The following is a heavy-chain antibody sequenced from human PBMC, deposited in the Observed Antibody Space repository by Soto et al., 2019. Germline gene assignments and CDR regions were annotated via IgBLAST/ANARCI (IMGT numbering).Heavy chain of an antibody. V-gene: IGHV1-69*08. Sequence: QVQLVQSGAEVKKPGSSVKVSCKASGGTFSSYTISWVRQAPGQGLEWMGRIIPILGIANYAQKFQGRVTMTADKSAXXAXMXXSRLRSEDTAVYYCARERTLSPPPPRSDYYDGMDVWGQGTTVTVSS. CDR3: ARERTLSPPPPRSDYYDGMDV. J-gene: IGHJ6*02. CDR1: GGTFSSYT. CDR2: IIPILGIA.